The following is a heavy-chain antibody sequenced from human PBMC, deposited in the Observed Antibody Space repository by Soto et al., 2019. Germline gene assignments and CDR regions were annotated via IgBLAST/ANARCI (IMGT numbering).Heavy chain of an antibody. CDR1: GFTFDDFA. CDR3: DKDTGGGGGRNIWYYFDS. J-gene: IGHJ4*02. V-gene: IGHV3-9*01. D-gene: IGHD1-1*01. Sequence: GGSLRLSCVASGFTFDDFAMHWVRQGPGKGLEWVSSISWNSGDIVYADSVKGRFTICRDNPKNSLYLKMNSLRAEDTAFYFFDKDTGGGGGRNIWYYFDSWGLGTLVTVSS. CDR2: ISWNSGDI.